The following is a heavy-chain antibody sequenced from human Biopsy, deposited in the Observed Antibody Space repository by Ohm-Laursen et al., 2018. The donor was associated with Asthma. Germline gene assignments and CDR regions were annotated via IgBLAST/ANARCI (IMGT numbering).Heavy chain of an antibody. Sequence: SLRLSCAASGFTFSNYGMHWVRQAPGKGLDWVAVISFDGSNKNYTDSVKGRFTVSRDNSRNTLHLQMNSLRAEDTAVYYCAKDVFPGWELRRGPDYWGQGTLVTVSS. D-gene: IGHD1-26*01. V-gene: IGHV3-30*18. CDR3: AKDVFPGWELRRGPDY. CDR1: GFTFSNYG. CDR2: ISFDGSNK. J-gene: IGHJ4*02.